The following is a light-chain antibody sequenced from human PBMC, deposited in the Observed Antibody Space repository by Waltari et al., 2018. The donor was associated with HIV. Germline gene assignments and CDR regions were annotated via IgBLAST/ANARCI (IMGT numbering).Light chain of an antibody. CDR1: SSDVGGYNY. Sequence: QSALTQPASVSGSPGQSITISCTGTSSDVGGYNYVSWYPQHPGKAPKLMIYDVSNRPSGVSNRFSGSKSGNTASRTISGLQAEDEADYYCSSYTSSSTLEVFGGGTKLTVL. CDR3: SSYTSSSTLEV. CDR2: DVS. V-gene: IGLV2-14*03. J-gene: IGLJ3*02.